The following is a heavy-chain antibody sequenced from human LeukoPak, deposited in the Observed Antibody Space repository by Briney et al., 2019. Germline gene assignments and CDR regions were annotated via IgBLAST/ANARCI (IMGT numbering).Heavy chain of an antibody. J-gene: IGHJ3*01. D-gene: IGHD3-9*01. CDR2: VYPGDSDT. CDR3: ARQPIGHNFDNVGAFDF. Sequence: GESLKISCNASGYIFSRYWIAWVRQMPGKGLEWMGAVYPGDSDTRYSPSFQGHVTISVDKSLTTSYLQWNSLRAADTAMYYCARQPIGHNFDNVGAFDFWGQGTRVIVSS. V-gene: IGHV5-51*01. CDR1: GYIFSRYW.